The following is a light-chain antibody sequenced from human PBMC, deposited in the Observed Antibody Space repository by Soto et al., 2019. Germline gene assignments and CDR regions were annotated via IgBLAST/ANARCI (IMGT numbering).Light chain of an antibody. Sequence: QSALTQPPSASGSPGQSVTIPCTGTSSDVGGYDHVSWYQQHPGKAPKLMIYEVTKRPAVVPDRFSGSKSGNTASLTVSGLQAEDEADYYCSSDAGNYNYVFGTGTKVTVL. CDR3: SSDAGNYNYV. J-gene: IGLJ1*01. V-gene: IGLV2-8*01. CDR2: EVT. CDR1: SSDVGGYDH.